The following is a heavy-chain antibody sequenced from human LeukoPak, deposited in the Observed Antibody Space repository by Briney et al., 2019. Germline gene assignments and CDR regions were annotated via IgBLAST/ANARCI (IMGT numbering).Heavy chain of an antibody. CDR1: GFTFSSYS. D-gene: IGHD3-10*01. CDR3: AKLGSRGSGSYYTYYFDY. CDR2: ISGSGGST. J-gene: IGHJ4*02. V-gene: IGHV3-23*01. Sequence: PGGSLRLSCAASGFTFSSYSMNWVRQAPGKGLEWVSAISGSGGSTYYADSVKGRFTISRDNSKNTLYLQMNSLRAEDTAVYYCAKLGSRGSGSYYTYYFDYWGQGTLVTVSS.